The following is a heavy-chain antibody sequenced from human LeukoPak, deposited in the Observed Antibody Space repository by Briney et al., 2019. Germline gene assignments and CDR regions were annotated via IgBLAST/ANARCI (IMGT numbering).Heavy chain of an antibody. CDR2: INPNDGDT. Sequence: ASLKVSCKESGYTFTDHYMHWVRQAPGQGFEWMGWINPNDGDTNYAQKFQGRVTMTRETSISTAHMEVSRLRSDDTAVYYCARANFLYCSSSTCLFDYWGQGTLVTVSS. D-gene: IGHD2-2*01. CDR1: GYTFTDHY. V-gene: IGHV1-2*02. J-gene: IGHJ4*02. CDR3: ARANFLYCSSSTCLFDY.